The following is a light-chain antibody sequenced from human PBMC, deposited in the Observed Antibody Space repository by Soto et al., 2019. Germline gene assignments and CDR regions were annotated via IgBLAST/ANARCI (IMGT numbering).Light chain of an antibody. CDR3: QQYNYWPIT. V-gene: IGKV3-15*01. CDR2: GTS. J-gene: IGKJ5*01. CDR1: QSVNIN. Sequence: EIVMTQSPATLSVSPGERATLSCRASQSVNINLAWYQQKPGQAPRLLIYGTSTRATGVPARFSGSGSGTEFTLTISNLQSEDFAVYYCQQYNYWPITFGQGIRLEI.